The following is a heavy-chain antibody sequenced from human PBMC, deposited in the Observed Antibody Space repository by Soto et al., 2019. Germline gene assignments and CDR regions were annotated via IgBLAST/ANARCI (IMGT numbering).Heavy chain of an antibody. CDR2: INADGTST. D-gene: IGHD2-2*01. V-gene: IGHV3-74*01. CDR3: VKVLARGVGVPRFYFDS. CDR1: GFTFSNSW. J-gene: IGHJ4*02. Sequence: SVGSLRLSCAASGFTFSNSWMHWVRQVSGKGLEWVSRINADGTSTSYADSVKGRFTISRDNAKNTLYLHVNSLRAEDTAVYYCVKVLARGVGVPRFYFDSWGQGALVTVSS.